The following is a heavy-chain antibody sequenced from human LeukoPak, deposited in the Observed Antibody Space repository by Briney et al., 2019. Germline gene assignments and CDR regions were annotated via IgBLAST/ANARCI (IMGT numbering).Heavy chain of an antibody. D-gene: IGHD3-10*01. V-gene: IGHV3-30*04. J-gene: IGHJ6*02. CDR1: GFTFNTYA. Sequence: PGGSLRLSCIASGFTFNTYAMQWVRQAPGKGLEWVAVISIDGKTQYYADSVKGRFTISRDDSKNTLYLEMDSLRDEDTALFYCAREEYGFGLGALDVWGQGTTVIVS. CDR2: ISIDGKTQ. CDR3: AREEYGFGLGALDV.